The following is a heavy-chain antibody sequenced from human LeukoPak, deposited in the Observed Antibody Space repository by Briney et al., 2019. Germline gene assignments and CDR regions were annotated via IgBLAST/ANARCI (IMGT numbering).Heavy chain of an antibody. CDR1: GYTLTELS. CDR3: ATKTTFDP. Sequence: ASVKVSCKVSGYTLTELSMHWVRQAPGKGLEWMGRVDPEDGETTYAEKFQGRVTITADTSTDTAYMELNNLRSEDTAVYYCATKTTFDPWGQGTLVTVSP. J-gene: IGHJ5*02. V-gene: IGHV1-24*01. CDR2: VDPEDGET. D-gene: IGHD4-11*01.